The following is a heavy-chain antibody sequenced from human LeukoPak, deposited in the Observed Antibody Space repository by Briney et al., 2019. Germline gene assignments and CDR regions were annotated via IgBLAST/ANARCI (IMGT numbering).Heavy chain of an antibody. CDR3: VHIDFWSAGLKFFDY. CDR2: IYWNDND. D-gene: IGHD3-3*01. V-gene: IGHV2-5*01. Sequence: SGPTLVEPTQTLTLPYTFSGFSLSTSGVSVGWIRQPPGKAPEWLALIYWNDNDLYSPSLKSRLTITKDTSKNQVVLTMINMDRVDTATYYGVHIDFWSAGLKFFDYWGEGTLVSVS. J-gene: IGHJ4*02. CDR1: GFSLSTSGVS.